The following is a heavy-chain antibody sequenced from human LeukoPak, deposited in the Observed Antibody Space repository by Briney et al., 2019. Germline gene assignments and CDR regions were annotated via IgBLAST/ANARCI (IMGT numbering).Heavy chain of an antibody. CDR2: INWNGGST. CDR3: ARDSLAWGDYGDYGVVL. CDR1: GFTFDDYG. J-gene: IGHJ4*02. D-gene: IGHD4-17*01. Sequence: PWGSLRLSCAASGFTFDDYGLSWVRQAPGKGLEWVSGINWNGGSTGYADSVKGRFTISRDNAKNSLYLQMNSLRAEDTAVYYCARDSLAWGDYGDYGVVLWGQGTLVTVSS. V-gene: IGHV3-20*04.